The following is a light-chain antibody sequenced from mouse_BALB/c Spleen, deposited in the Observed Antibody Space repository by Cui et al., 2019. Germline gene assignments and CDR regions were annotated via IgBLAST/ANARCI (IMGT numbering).Light chain of an antibody. J-gene: IGKJ4*01. V-gene: IGKV4-91*01. Sequence: EIVLTQSASNMAASRGEKITITWSASKSLSTNYLHWYQQKPGYSPKLLIYRTSNRFSGVPARFSGSGSGTSYTLKIGTMKAEDVATYYCQQGSSIPFTFGSGTKLEIK. CDR3: QQGSSIPFT. CDR2: RTS. CDR1: KSLSTNY.